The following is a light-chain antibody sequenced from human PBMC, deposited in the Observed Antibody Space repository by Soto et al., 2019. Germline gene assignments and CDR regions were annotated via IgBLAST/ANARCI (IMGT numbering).Light chain of an antibody. V-gene: IGLV1-47*02. J-gene: IGLJ3*02. CDR1: SSNIGSDY. CDR2: TND. CDR3: AAWDARLSAWV. Sequence: QSVLTQPPSASGTPGQRVTISCSGSSSNIGSDYVYWFQQLPGTAPKLLIYTNDQRPSGVPDRFSGSKSGTSASPAISGLLSEDEDDYWCAAWDARLSAWVFGGGTKLNVL.